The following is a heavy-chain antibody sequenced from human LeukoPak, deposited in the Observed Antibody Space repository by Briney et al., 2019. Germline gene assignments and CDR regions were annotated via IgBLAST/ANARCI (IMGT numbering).Heavy chain of an antibody. V-gene: IGHV4-4*07. D-gene: IGHD6-13*01. CDR3: ASGHRSSRAADY. CDR1: GGSISSYY. CDR2: IYTSGST. J-gene: IGHJ4*02. Sequence: SETLSLTCTVSGGSISSYYWSWIRQPAGKGLEWIGRIYTSGSTNYNPSLKSRVTMSVDTSKNQFSLKLGFVPAADTAVYYCASGHRSSRAADYWGQGTLGIVSS.